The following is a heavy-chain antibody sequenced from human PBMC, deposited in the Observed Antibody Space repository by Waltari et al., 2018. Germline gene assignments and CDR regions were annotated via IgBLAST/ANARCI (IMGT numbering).Heavy chain of an antibody. Sequence: EVQLVESGGGLIQPGGSLRLSCAASGFTVSSNYMSWVRQAPGRGVEWLSVIDSGGSTYSADSVKGRFTISRDNSKNTLYLQMNSLRAEDTAVYYCARGGGYYYYGMDVWGQGTTVTVSS. CDR3: ARGGGYYYYGMDV. CDR1: GFTVSSNY. V-gene: IGHV3-53*01. D-gene: IGHD3-22*01. J-gene: IGHJ6*02. CDR2: IDSGGST.